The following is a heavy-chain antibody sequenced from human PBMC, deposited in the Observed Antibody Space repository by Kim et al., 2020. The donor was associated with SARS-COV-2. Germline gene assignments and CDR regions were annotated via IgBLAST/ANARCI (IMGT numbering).Heavy chain of an antibody. J-gene: IGHJ5*02. CDR2: IIPIFGTA. Sequence: SVKVSCKASGGTFSSYAISWVRQAPGQGLEWMGGIIPIFGTANYAQKFQGRVTITADESTSTAYMELSSLRSEDTAVYYCARALPTQYYDIFSGFDPWGQGTLVTVSS. CDR3: ARALPTQYYDIFSGFDP. CDR1: GGTFSSYA. D-gene: IGHD3-9*01. V-gene: IGHV1-69*13.